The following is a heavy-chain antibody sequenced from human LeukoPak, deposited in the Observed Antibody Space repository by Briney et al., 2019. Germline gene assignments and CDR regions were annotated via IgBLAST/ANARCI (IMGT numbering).Heavy chain of an antibody. CDR3: ARVGGNFLTFDY. V-gene: IGHV3-30-3*01. Sequence: PGGSLRLSCAASGFTFSSYAMHWVRQAPGKGLEWVAVISYDGSNKYYADSVKGRFTISRDNSKNTLYLQMNSLRAEGTAVYYCARVGGNFLTFDYWGQGTLVTVSS. CDR2: ISYDGSNK. J-gene: IGHJ4*02. CDR1: GFTFSSYA. D-gene: IGHD4-23*01.